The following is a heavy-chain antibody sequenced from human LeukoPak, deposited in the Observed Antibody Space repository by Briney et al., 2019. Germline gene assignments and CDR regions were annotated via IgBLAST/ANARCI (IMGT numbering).Heavy chain of an antibody. CDR2: ISGSGGST. J-gene: IGHJ6*02. D-gene: IGHD3-22*01. Sequence: GGSLRLSCAASGFTVSSNYMSWVRQAPGKGLEWVSAISGSGGSTYYADSVKGRFTISRDNSKNTLYLQMNSLRAEDTAVYYCARGRVDSSGYTYYYYGMDVWGQGTTVTVSS. CDR3: ARGRVDSSGYTYYYYGMDV. V-gene: IGHV3-23*01. CDR1: GFTVSSNY.